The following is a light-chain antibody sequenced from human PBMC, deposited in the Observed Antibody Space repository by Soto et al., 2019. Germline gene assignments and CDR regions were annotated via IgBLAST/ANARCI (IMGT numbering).Light chain of an antibody. V-gene: IGLV2-14*01. CDR2: DVS. CDR1: SSDVGGYRY. J-gene: IGLJ1*01. Sequence: QSALTQPASVSGSPGQSITISCTGTSSDVGGYRYVSWYQQHPGKAPKPMIYDVSNRPSGVSNRFSGSKSGNTASLTISGLQAEDEADYYCSSYTTSSIYVFGTGTKLTVL. CDR3: SSYTTSSIYV.